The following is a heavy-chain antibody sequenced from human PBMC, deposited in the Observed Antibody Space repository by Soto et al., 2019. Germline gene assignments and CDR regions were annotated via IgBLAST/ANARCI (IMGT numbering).Heavy chain of an antibody. CDR3: ARAYTSGRYVGSFDI. CDR2: IYHSGSP. D-gene: IGHD6-19*01. Sequence: SETLSLTCAVSGGSINTGPYSWSWIRQPPGRGLEWIGYIYHSGSPYYNPSLRSRVTLSIDTSKSQFSLRLSSVTAADTAVYYCARAYTSGRYVGSFDIWGQGTMVTVSS. V-gene: IGHV4-30-2*01. J-gene: IGHJ3*02. CDR1: GGSINTGPYS.